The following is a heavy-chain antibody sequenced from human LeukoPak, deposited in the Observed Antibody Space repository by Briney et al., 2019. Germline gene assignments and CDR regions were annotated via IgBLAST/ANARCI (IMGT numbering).Heavy chain of an antibody. D-gene: IGHD3-22*01. CDR2: IIPIFGTA. Sequence: GASVKVSCKASRGTFSSYAISWVRQAPGQGLEWMGGIIPIFGTANYAQKFQGRVTITADESTSTAYMELSSLRSEDTAVYYCARDLSPYYYDSSGYYRSDEYFQHWGQGTLVTVSS. V-gene: IGHV1-69*13. CDR1: RGTFSSYA. J-gene: IGHJ1*01. CDR3: ARDLSPYYYDSSGYYRSDEYFQH.